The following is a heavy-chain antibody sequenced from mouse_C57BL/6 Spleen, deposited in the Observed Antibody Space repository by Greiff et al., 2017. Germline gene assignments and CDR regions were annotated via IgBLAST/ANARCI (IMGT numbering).Heavy chain of an antibody. D-gene: IGHD1-1*02. CDR3: ARRGGIWSYAMDY. J-gene: IGHJ4*01. Sequence: VQLQQPGAELVMPGASVKLSCKASGYTFTSYWMHWVKQRPEQGLEWIGEIDPSDSYTNYNQKFKGKSTLTVDKSSSTAYMQLSSLTSEDSAVYYCARRGGIWSYAMDYWGQGASVTVSS. CDR1: GYTFTSYW. V-gene: IGHV1-69*01. CDR2: IDPSDSYT.